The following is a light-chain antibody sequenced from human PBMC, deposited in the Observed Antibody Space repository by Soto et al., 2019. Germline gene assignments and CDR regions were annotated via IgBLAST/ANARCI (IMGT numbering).Light chain of an antibody. CDR3: QQYTNTNNPWM. J-gene: IGKJ1*01. CDR1: QTISTW. V-gene: IGKV1-5*01. Sequence: DIHFTQSPPTLSSSVGDRVTITCRASQTISTWMAWHQQKPGKAPKLLVYDASTLQSGVASRFSGSGSGTEFTLIISGLQPDDSATYYCQQYTNTNNPWMFGQGTKVDIK. CDR2: DAS.